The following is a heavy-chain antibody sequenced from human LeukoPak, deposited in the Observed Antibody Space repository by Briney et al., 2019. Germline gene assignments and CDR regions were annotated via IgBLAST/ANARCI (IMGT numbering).Heavy chain of an antibody. Sequence: TSETLSLTCTVSGGSISSYYWSWIRQPPGKGLEWIGYIYYSGSTNYNPSLKSRVTISVDTSKNQFSLKLSSVTAADTAVYYCARLPQVRWEPAFYFDYWGQGTLVTVSS. CDR3: ARLPQVRWEPAFYFDY. J-gene: IGHJ4*02. V-gene: IGHV4-59*08. D-gene: IGHD1-14*01. CDR2: IYYSGST. CDR1: GGSISSYY.